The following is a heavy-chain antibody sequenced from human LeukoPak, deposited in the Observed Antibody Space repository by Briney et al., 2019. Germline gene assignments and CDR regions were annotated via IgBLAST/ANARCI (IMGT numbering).Heavy chain of an antibody. CDR2: ISSDGSST. Sequence: PGGSLRLSCAASGFTFSSYWMHWVRQGPGKGLVWVSRISSDGSSTTYADSVKGRFTISRDNAKNTLYLQMNSLRAEDTAVYYCARGSYGYDYWGQGTLVTVSS. CDR3: ARGSYGYDY. J-gene: IGHJ4*02. V-gene: IGHV3-74*01. D-gene: IGHD5-18*01. CDR1: GFTFSSYW.